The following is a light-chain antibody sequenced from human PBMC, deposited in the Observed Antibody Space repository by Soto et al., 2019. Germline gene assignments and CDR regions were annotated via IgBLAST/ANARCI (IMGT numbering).Light chain of an antibody. CDR3: SAYAGSIYV. CDR1: RSDVGRYNH. CDR2: DVN. J-gene: IGLJ1*01. V-gene: IGLV2-8*01. Sequence: QSALTQPPSASGSPGQSVTISCTGTRSDVGRYNHVSWYQQHPGKAPKLMIFDVNKRPSGVPDRFSGSKSGNTASLTVSGLQAEDEADYYCSAYAGSIYVFGSGTKLTVL.